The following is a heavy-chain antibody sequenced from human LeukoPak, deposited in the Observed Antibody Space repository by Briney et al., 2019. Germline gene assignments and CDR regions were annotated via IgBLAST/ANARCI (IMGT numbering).Heavy chain of an antibody. CDR1: GYSFTNYW. CDR2: IYPGDSDI. D-gene: IGHD3-9*01. J-gene: IGHJ4*02. Sequence: GESLKISCKGSGYSFTNYWIGWVRQMPGKGLEWMGIIYPGDSDIRYSPSFRGQVTISADKSISTAYLQWSSLKATDTAMYYCAREGNYNVLTGYYHYFDCWGQGTLVTVSS. CDR3: AREGNYNVLTGYYHYFDC. V-gene: IGHV5-51*01.